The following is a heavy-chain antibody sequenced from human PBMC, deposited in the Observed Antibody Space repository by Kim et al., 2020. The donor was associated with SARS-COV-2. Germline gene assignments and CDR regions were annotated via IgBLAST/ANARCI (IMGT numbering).Heavy chain of an antibody. D-gene: IGHD2-15*01. CDR2: IRSKANTYAT. CDR3: TTKLKQYCSGGKCFSGYLYYGMDV. V-gene: IGHV3-73*01. Sequence: GGSLRLSCATSGFTFSASAMHWVRQASGKGLEWVARIRSKANTYATAYAASVKGRFTISRDDSKNTAYLQMSSLKTEDTAVYYCTTKLKQYCSGGKCFSGYLYYGMDVWGQGTTVTVSS. J-gene: IGHJ6*02. CDR1: GFTFSASA.